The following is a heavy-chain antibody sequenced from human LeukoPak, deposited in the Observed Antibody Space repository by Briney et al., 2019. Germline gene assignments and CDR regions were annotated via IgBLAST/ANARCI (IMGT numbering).Heavy chain of an antibody. CDR3: ARVPNSGYDTHYRFDY. Sequence: SVKVXCKASGYTFTSYGISWVRQAPGQGVEWMGWISAYNGNTNYAQKFQGRVTMTRDTSISTAYMELSRLRSEDTAGYYCARVPNSGYDTHYRFDYWGQGTLVTVSS. CDR1: GYTFTSYG. V-gene: IGHV1-18*01. J-gene: IGHJ4*02. D-gene: IGHD5-12*01. CDR2: ISAYNGNT.